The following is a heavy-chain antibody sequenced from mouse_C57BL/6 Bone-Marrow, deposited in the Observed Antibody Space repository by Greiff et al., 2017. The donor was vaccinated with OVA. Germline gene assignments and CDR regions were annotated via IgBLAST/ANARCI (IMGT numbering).Heavy chain of an antibody. CDR2: IYPRSGNT. Sequence: VQLQQSGAELARPGASVKLSCKASGYTFTSYGISWVKQRTGQGLEWIGEIYPRSGNTYYNEKFKGKATLTADKSSSTAYMELRSLTSEDSAVYFCARYNYYCSSYRFAYWGQGTLVTVSA. J-gene: IGHJ3*01. D-gene: IGHD1-1*01. CDR3: ARYNYYCSSYRFAY. CDR1: GYTFTSYG. V-gene: IGHV1-81*01.